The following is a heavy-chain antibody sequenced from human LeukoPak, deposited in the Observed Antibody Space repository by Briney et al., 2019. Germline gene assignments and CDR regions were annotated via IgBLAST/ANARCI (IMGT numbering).Heavy chain of an antibody. D-gene: IGHD3-22*01. CDR1: GFTVSSNY. Sequence: PGGSLRLSCVASGFTVSSNYMSWVRQAPGKGLEWVSVIYSGGSTYYADSVKGRFTISRDNSKNTLYLQMNSLRAGDTAVYYCARETYYYDSSGYGSAFDIWGQGTMVTVSS. CDR3: ARETYYYDSSGYGSAFDI. V-gene: IGHV3-53*01. J-gene: IGHJ3*02. CDR2: IYSGGST.